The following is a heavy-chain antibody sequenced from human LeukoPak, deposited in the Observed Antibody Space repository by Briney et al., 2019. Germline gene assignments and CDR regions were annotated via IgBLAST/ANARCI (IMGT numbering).Heavy chain of an antibody. D-gene: IGHD4-17*01. CDR3: ARVRVTKTSVHYYYYYYMDV. CDR1: GGSLSSYY. Sequence: SETLSLTCILSGGSLSSYYWNWIRQPPGKGLEGIGYIYYSGSTNYNPSLKSRVTISVDTSKNQFSLKLSSVTAADTAVYYCARVRVTKTSVHYYYYYYMDVGGKGTTVTVS. V-gene: IGHV4-59*01. J-gene: IGHJ6*03. CDR2: IYYSGST.